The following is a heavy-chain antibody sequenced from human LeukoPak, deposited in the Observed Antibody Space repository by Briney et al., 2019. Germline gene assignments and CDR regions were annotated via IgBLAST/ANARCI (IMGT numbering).Heavy chain of an antibody. CDR2: INSDGSST. CDR1: GFTFSSYW. Sequence: GGSLRLSCAASGFTFSSYWMHWVRQAPGKGPVWVSRINSDGSSTSYADSVKGRFTISRDNAKNTLYLQMNSLRAEDTAVYYCAREGAAMVTYFDYWGQGTLVTVSS. D-gene: IGHD5-18*01. J-gene: IGHJ4*02. CDR3: AREGAAMVTYFDY. V-gene: IGHV3-74*01.